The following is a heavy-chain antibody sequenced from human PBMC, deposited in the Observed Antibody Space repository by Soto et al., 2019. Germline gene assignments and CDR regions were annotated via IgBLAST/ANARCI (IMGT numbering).Heavy chain of an antibody. D-gene: IGHD6-6*01. CDR3: TKSSSSPDWFDP. Sequence: QVPLVQSGAKVKKPGSSVKVSCKASGGTFSSYTISWVRQAPGQGLEWMGRIIPILGIANYAQKFQGRVTITADKSTSTAYMELSSLRSEDTAVYYCTKSSSSPDWFDPWGQGTLVTVSS. CDR1: GGTFSSYT. J-gene: IGHJ5*02. CDR2: IIPILGIA. V-gene: IGHV1-69*02.